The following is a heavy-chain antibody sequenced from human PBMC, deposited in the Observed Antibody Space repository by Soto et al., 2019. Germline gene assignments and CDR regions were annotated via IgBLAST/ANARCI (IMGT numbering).Heavy chain of an antibody. V-gene: IGHV3-30*18. CDR3: AKDLLQPARAYTMDV. CDR2: ISYDGSNK. Sequence: QVQLVESGGGVVQPGRSLRLSCAASGFTFSSYGMHWVRQAPGKGLEWVAVISYDGSNKYYADSVKGRFTISRDNSKNTLNPQKSSLKARNTAVYYCAKDLLQPARAYTMDVWVQGTTLTISS. CDR1: GFTFSSYG. D-gene: IGHD3-16*01. J-gene: IGHJ6*02.